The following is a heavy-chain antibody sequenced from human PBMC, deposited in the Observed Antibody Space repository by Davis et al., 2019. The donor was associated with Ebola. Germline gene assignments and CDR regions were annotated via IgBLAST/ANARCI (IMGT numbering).Heavy chain of an antibody. CDR2: INPSGGST. Sequence: ASVKVSCKASGYTFTSYYMHWVRQAPGQGLEWMGIINPSGGSTSYAQKFQGRVTMTRDTSTSTVYMELSSLRSEDTAVYYCAREEIVVVTATRVGYYYYGMDVWGQGTTVTVSS. CDR1: GYTFTSYY. D-gene: IGHD2-21*02. CDR3: AREEIVVVTATRVGYYYYGMDV. V-gene: IGHV1-46*03. J-gene: IGHJ6*02.